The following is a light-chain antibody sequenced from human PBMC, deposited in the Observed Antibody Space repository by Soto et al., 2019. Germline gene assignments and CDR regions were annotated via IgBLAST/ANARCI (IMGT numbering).Light chain of an antibody. J-gene: IGKJ2*01. CDR2: AAS. Sequence: DIQMTQSPSSLSASVGDRITITCRASQSVSTYLSWYQQKPGKAPKLLIYAASSLQSGDKSRFSGSGSGTDFTLTISSLQPEDFATYYCKKSYSTPPYPFGQGTQLEIK. V-gene: IGKV1-39*01. CDR1: QSVSTY. CDR3: KKSYSTPPYP.